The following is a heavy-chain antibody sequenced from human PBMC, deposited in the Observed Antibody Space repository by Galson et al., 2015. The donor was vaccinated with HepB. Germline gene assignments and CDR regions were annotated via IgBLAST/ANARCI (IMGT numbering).Heavy chain of an antibody. CDR2: INPSDGST. V-gene: IGHV1-46*03. J-gene: IGHJ2*01. D-gene: IGHD3-3*01. CDR3: ARDMRIHDFWSGSYPHWYFDL. Sequence: SVKVSCKASGYTFTTDYIHWVRQAPGQGLEWMGMINPSDGSTAYAQKFQGRVTMTRDRSTSTGYMELSSLRSEDTAVYFCARDMRIHDFWSGSYPHWYFDLGSRGTLVSVSS. CDR1: GYTFTTDY.